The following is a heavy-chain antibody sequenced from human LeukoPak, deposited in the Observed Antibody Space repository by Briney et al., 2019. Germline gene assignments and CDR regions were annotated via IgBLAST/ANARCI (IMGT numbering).Heavy chain of an antibody. D-gene: IGHD3-22*01. CDR3: ARGTFYSDSSSSYSPFNP. CDR2: IKQDGSEK. CDR1: GFTFSSFW. Sequence: GGSLRLSCAASGFTFSSFWMSWVRRAPGKGLEWVANIKQDGSEKYYVDSVTGRFTISRDNAKNSLFLQMDSLRAEDTAIYYCARGTFYSDSSSSYSPFNPWGQGTLVTVSS. V-gene: IGHV3-7*03. J-gene: IGHJ5*02.